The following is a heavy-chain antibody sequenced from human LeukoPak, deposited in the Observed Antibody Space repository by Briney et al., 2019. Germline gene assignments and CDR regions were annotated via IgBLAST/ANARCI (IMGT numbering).Heavy chain of an antibody. Sequence: SETLSLTCTVSGGSINNYYWSWIRQPPGKGLEWIGYIHYSGSTNYNPSLKSRVSISVDTSKNQISLRLSSVTVADTAVYYCARETYYYGMDVWGQGTTVTVSS. CDR1: GGSINNYY. J-gene: IGHJ6*02. CDR2: IHYSGST. CDR3: ARETYYYGMDV. V-gene: IGHV4-59*01.